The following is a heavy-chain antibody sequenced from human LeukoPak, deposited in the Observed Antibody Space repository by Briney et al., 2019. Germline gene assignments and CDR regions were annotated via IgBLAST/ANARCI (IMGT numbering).Heavy chain of an antibody. D-gene: IGHD1-26*01. CDR1: GFTFGSHG. CDR2: VSAIGGST. V-gene: IGHV3-23*01. Sequence: GGSLRLSCAASGFTFGSHGMTWVRQAPGKGLEWVSVVSAIGGSTYYADSVKGRFTISRDNSKKTLFLQMNSLRAEDTAVYYCAKEAGATQRYAFDIWGQGTMVTVSA. CDR3: AKEAGATQRYAFDI. J-gene: IGHJ3*02.